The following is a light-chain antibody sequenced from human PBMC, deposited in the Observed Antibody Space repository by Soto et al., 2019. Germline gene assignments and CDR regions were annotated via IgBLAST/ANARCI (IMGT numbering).Light chain of an antibody. CDR1: QSITFY. Sequence: DIQMTQSPSSLSASVGDKVTIACRASQSITFYLNWYQQKPGKAPKLLIYAASSLQSEVPSRFSGSGSGTDFTLTISSLQPEDFATYYCQQTYITPRTFGQGTKVQIK. CDR3: QQTYITPRT. V-gene: IGKV1-39*01. J-gene: IGKJ1*01. CDR2: AAS.